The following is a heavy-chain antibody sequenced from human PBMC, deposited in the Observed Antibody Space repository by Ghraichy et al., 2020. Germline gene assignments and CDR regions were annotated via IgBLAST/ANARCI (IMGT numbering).Heavy chain of an antibody. V-gene: IGHV3-23*01. CDR1: GFTFSSYA. CDR3: AKDHRGYSYGLDAFDI. D-gene: IGHD5-18*01. J-gene: IGHJ3*02. CDR2: ISGSGGST. Sequence: GESLNISCAASGFTFSSYAMSWVRQAPGKGLEWVSAISGSGGSTYYADSVKGRFTISRDNSKNTLYLQMNSLRAEDTAVYYCAKDHRGYSYGLDAFDIWGQGTMVTVSS.